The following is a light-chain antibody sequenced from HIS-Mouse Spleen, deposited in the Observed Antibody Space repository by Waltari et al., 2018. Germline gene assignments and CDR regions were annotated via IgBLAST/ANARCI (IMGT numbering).Light chain of an antibody. CDR2: DVS. J-gene: IGLJ2*01. CDR3: SSYTSSSFNVV. Sequence: QSALTQPASVSGSPGQSITISCPGTSSAVGGYNFVSCYQQHPGKAPKLMIYDVSNRPSGVSNRFSGSKSGNTASLTISGLQAEDEADYYCSSYTSSSFNVVFGGGTKLTVL. CDR1: SSAVGGYNF. V-gene: IGLV2-14*03.